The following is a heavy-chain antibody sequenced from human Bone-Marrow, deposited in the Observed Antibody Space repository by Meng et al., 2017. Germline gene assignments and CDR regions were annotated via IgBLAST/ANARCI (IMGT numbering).Heavy chain of an antibody. Sequence: GESLKISCAASGFTFSAYSMNWVRHAPGKGLEWVSSISSSSDYIFYADSVKGRFTISRDNAKNSLYLHMNSLTAEDTAVYYRARDLYCSGGNCYYYYFEHWGQGTLVTVSS. CDR3: ARDLYCSGGNCYYYYFEH. V-gene: IGHV3-21*01. D-gene: IGHD2-15*01. CDR1: GFTFSAYS. CDR2: ISSSSDYI. J-gene: IGHJ4*02.